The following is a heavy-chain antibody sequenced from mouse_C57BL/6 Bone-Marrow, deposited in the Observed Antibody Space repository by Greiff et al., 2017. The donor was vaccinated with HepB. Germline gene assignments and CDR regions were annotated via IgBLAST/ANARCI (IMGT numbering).Heavy chain of an antibody. Sequence: EVKLQESGGDLVKPGGSLKLSCAASGFTFSSYGMSWVRQTPDKRLEWVATISSGGSYTYYPDSVKGRFTISRDNAKNTLYLQMSSLKSEDTAMYYCARHDGRYAMDYWGQGTSVTVSS. CDR3: ARHDGRYAMDY. J-gene: IGHJ4*01. CDR1: GFTFSSYG. CDR2: ISSGGSYT. V-gene: IGHV5-6*01.